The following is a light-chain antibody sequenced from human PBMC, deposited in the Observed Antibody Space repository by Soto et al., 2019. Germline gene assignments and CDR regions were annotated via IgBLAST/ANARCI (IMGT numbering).Light chain of an antibody. V-gene: IGKV3D-15*01. CDR1: QSVDNN. J-gene: IGKJ2*01. CDR2: NAS. Sequence: EIVLTQSPGTLSLSPGERATLSCRASQSVDNNVVWYQQRAGQAPRLLINNASNRATGIPARFSGSGSGTEFNLTISSLQSEDFALYYCQQYSQWPLYTFGQGTKVDIK. CDR3: QQYSQWPLYT.